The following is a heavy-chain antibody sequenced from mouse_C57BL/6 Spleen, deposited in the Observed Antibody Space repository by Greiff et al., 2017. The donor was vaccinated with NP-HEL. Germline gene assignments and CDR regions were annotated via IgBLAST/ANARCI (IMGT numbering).Heavy chain of an antibody. CDR3: ASYPRGAMDY. Sequence: DVMLVESGGGLVQPGGSLSLSCAASGFTFTDYYMSWVRQPPGKALEWLGFIRNKANGYTTEYSASVKGRFTISRDNSQSILYLQMNALRAEDSATYYCASYPRGAMDYWGQGTSVTVSS. J-gene: IGHJ4*01. CDR2: IRNKANGYTT. V-gene: IGHV7-3*01. CDR1: GFTFTDYY.